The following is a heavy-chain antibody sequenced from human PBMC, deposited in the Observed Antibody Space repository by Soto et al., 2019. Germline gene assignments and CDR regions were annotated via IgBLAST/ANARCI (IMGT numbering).Heavy chain of an antibody. CDR1: GGSISSSSYY. D-gene: IGHD6-6*01. V-gene: IGHV4-39*02. J-gene: IGHJ3*02. CDR3: ARDPREYSSSSRAFDI. Sequence: QLQLQESGPGLVKPSETLSLTCTVSGGSISSSSYYWGWIRQPPGKGLEWIGSIYYSGSTYYNPSLKSRVTISVDTSKNQFSLKLSSVTAADTAVYYCARDPREYSSSSRAFDIWGQGTMVTVSS. CDR2: IYYSGST.